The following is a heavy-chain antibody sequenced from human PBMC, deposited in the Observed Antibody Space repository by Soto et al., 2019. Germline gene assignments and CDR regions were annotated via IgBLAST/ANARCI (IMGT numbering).Heavy chain of an antibody. V-gene: IGHV4-39*01. CDR3: ARQIGRGWFDP. Sequence: SETLSLTCPVSGDAVGGPSYWWGWIRQSPEKGLEWIGSVYSSGTTYYKPSLKSRVTISVDVYNNQFSLKVYSVTAADTAVYYCARQIGRGWFDPWGPGTLVTVSS. D-gene: IGHD2-15*01. CDR2: VYSSGTT. CDR1: GDAVGGPSYW. J-gene: IGHJ5*02.